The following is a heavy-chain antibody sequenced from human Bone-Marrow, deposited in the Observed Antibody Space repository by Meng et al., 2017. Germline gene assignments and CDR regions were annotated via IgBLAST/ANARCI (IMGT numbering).Heavy chain of an antibody. J-gene: IGHJ4*02. D-gene: IGHD4-11*01. Sequence: GESLKISCSASGFTFSNYAMSWVRQAAGEGLEWVSGITGSGGITYYADFVKGRFTNTKDNSKNKLFLQMNSLKAEDTAVYSGVEGYSEKFHLWGQGTLVTVSS. CDR3: VEGYSEKFHL. CDR1: GFTFSNYA. CDR2: ITGSGGIT. V-gene: IGHV3-23*01.